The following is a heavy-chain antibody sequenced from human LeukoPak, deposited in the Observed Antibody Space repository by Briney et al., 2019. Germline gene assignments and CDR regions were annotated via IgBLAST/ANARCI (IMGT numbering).Heavy chain of an antibody. Sequence: PGGSLRLSCAASRFTFSSYSMNWVRQAPGKGLEWVSSISGSSTYIYYADSVKGRFTISRDNAKNSLYLQMNSLRAEDTAVYYCARDPGGGYSHGWAIDYYYYMDVWGKGTTVTVSS. CDR2: ISGSSTYI. CDR3: ARDPGGGYSHGWAIDYYYYMDV. J-gene: IGHJ6*03. CDR1: RFTFSSYS. D-gene: IGHD5-18*01. V-gene: IGHV3-21*01.